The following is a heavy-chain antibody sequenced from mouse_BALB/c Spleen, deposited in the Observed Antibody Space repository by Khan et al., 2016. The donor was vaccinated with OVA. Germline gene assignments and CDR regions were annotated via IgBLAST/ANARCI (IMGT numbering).Heavy chain of an antibody. D-gene: IGHD4-1*01. CDR3: ARVASSWDFSFPD. Sequence: EVQLQESGPELVEPGASVKMSCKASGYTFTNYVIHWVKQRPGQGLEWIGYINPDNAGTRYNEKFKGKATLTSDISSTTAYMQLLSLTSEDSAVYYCARVASSWDFSFPDWGQGTLVTVSA. CDR1: GYTFTNYV. J-gene: IGHJ3*01. V-gene: IGHV1S136*01. CDR2: INPDNAGT.